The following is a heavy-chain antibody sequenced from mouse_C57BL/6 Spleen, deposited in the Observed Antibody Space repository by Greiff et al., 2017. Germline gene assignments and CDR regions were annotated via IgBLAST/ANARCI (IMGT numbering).Heavy chain of an antibody. CDR3: VSYYYGSSYGENYYAMDY. Sequence: VQLQQSGAELVKPGASVKLSCTASGFHIKDYYMHWVKQRTEQGLEWIGRIDPEDGETKYAPKFQGKATITADTSSNTAYLQLSSLTSEDTAVYYCVSYYYGSSYGENYYAMDYWGKGTSVTVCS. D-gene: IGHD1-1*01. V-gene: IGHV14-2*01. CDR2: IDPEDGET. J-gene: IGHJ4*01. CDR1: GFHIKDYY.